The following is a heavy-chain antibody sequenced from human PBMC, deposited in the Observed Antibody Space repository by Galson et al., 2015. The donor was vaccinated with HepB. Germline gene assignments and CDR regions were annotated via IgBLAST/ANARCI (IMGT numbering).Heavy chain of an antibody. CDR3: ARDDYGGNSGGILDY. D-gene: IGHD4-23*01. Sequence: SVKVSCKASGYTFTSYAMHWVRQAPGQRLEWMGWINAGNGNTKYSQKFQGRVTITRDTSASTAYMELSSLRSEDTAVYYCARDDYGGNSGGILDYWGQGTLVTVSS. CDR2: INAGNGNT. J-gene: IGHJ4*02. V-gene: IGHV1-3*01. CDR1: GYTFTSYA.